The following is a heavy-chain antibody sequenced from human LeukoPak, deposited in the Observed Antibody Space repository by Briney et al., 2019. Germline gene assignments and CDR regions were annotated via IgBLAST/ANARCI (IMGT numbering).Heavy chain of an antibody. CDR2: IYPGDSDT. D-gene: IGHD1-1*01. V-gene: IGHV5-51*01. Sequence: GESLKISCKGSRYSITSYWIGWVRQMPGKGLEWMGIIYPGDSDTRYSPSFQGQVTISADKSISTAYLQWSSLKASDTAMYYCARLSGYNWNLAAYDYWGQGTLVTVSS. J-gene: IGHJ4*02. CDR1: RYSITSYW. CDR3: ARLSGYNWNLAAYDY.